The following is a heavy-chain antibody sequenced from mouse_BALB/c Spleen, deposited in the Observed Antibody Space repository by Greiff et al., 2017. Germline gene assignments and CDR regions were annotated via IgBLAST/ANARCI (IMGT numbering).Heavy chain of an antibody. CDR2: ISSGGST. CDR1: GFTFSSYA. CDR3: ARVITTMNYYAMDY. Sequence: EVQRVESGGGLVKPGGSLKLSCAASGFTFSSYAMSWVRQTPEKRLEWVASISSGGSTYYPDSVKGRFTISRDNARNILYLQMSSLRSEDTAMYYCARVITTMNYYAMDYWGQGTSVTVSS. D-gene: IGHD1-1*01. V-gene: IGHV5-6-5*01. J-gene: IGHJ4*01.